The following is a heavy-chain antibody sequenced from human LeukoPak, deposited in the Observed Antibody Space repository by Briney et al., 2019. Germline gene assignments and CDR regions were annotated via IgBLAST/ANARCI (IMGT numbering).Heavy chain of an antibody. V-gene: IGHV3-23*01. Sequence: GASLRLSCAASGFTFSSYAMSWVRQAPGKGLEWVSAISGSGGRTYYADSVKGRFTISRDNSKNTLYLQMNRLRAEGTAVYYCAKVSRRFLGWLTFIDVWGQGTTATVSS. CDR1: GFTFSSYA. CDR3: AKVSRRFLGWLTFIDV. J-gene: IGHJ6*02. CDR2: ISGSGGRT. D-gene: IGHD3-3*01.